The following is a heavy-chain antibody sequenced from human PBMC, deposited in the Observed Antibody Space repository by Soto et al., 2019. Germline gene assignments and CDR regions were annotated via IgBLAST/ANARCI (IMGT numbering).Heavy chain of an antibody. Sequence: GGSLRLSCTSSGLTCSTYSMSWVRQAPGKGLEWVSSISRSSSYIYYADSVKGRFTISRDDAKNSLFLLMNSLRVDDTAVYFCARDHRDKFYNYGMDVWGQGTTVTVSS. D-gene: IGHD2-15*01. V-gene: IGHV3-21*01. CDR3: ARDHRDKFYNYGMDV. CDR2: ISRSSSYI. J-gene: IGHJ6*02. CDR1: GLTCSTYS.